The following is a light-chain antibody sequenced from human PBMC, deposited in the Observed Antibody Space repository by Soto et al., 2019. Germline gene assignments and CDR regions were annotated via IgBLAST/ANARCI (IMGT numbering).Light chain of an antibody. CDR2: EVS. J-gene: IGLJ2*01. Sequence: QSALTQPASVSGSPGQSITISCTGTSSDVGGYNYVSWYQQHPGKAPKLMIYEVSYRPSGVSNRFSGSKSGNTASLTISGLQAADEADYHCSSYTSSRTLVFGGGTKLTVL. CDR3: SSYTSSRTLV. CDR1: SSDVGGYNY. V-gene: IGLV2-14*01.